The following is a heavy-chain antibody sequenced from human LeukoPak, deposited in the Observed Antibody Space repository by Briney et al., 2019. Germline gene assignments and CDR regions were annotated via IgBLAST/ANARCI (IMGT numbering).Heavy chain of an antibody. D-gene: IGHD6-19*01. CDR3: ARRSSSGWSLDY. CDR2: IYYSGST. J-gene: IGHJ4*02. V-gene: IGHV4-39*07. Sequence: NTSGTLSLTCNVSGGSISSSDDYWGWDRQPPGKGLEWIGSIYYSGSTYYNPSLKSRVIISVDMSKNQFSLNLNSVTAADTAVYYCARRSSSGWSLDYWGQGTLVAVSS. CDR1: GGSISSSDDY.